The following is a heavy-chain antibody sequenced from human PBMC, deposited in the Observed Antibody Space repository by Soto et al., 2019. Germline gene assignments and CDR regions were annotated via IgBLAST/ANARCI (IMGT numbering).Heavy chain of an antibody. Sequence: QVHLQESGPGLVEPSETLSLTCAVSGASVSETYWWRWVRQAPGKGLEWIGEISHRGTPHYNPSLWSRVTMSTDTSSNQISLTLMSVTAADSASYYCARHIAVAGTRGFDYWGQGTLVTVSS. J-gene: IGHJ4*02. CDR2: ISHRGTP. CDR3: ARHIAVAGTRGFDY. D-gene: IGHD6-19*01. V-gene: IGHV4-4*02. CDR1: GASVSETYW.